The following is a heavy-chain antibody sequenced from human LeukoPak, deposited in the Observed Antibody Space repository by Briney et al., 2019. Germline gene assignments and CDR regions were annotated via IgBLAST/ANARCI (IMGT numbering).Heavy chain of an antibody. CDR2: INPNSGGT. J-gene: IGHJ4*02. CDR3: ATSRLRIAAAGSGGAPTFDY. Sequence: GASVKVSCKASGYTFTGYYMHWVRQAPGQGLEWMGWINPNSGGTNYAQKFQGRVTMTRDTSISTAYMELSRLRPDDTAVYYCATSRLRIAAAGSGGAPTFDYWGQGTLVTVSS. D-gene: IGHD6-13*01. V-gene: IGHV1-2*02. CDR1: GYTFTGYY.